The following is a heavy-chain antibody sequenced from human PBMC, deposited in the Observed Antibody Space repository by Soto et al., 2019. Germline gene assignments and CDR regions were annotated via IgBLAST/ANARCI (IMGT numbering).Heavy chain of an antibody. V-gene: IGHV3-33*01. Sequence: QVQLVESGGGVVQPGRSLRLSCAASGFTFSSYGMHWVRQAPGKGLEWVAVIWYDGSNKYYADSVKGRFTISRDNSKNTLYRQRNSLRAEDTAVYYCARVMVTTGWFDPWGQGTLVTVSS. J-gene: IGHJ5*02. CDR2: IWYDGSNK. CDR1: GFTFSSYG. CDR3: ARVMVTTGWFDP. D-gene: IGHD2-8*01.